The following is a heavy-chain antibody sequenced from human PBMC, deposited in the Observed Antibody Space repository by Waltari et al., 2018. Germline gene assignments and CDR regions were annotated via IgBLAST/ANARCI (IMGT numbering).Heavy chain of an antibody. J-gene: IGHJ3*02. D-gene: IGHD3-16*01. CDR3: ARGGNFFWGDAFDI. V-gene: IGHV4-4*07. CDR1: GGSISSYY. Sequence: QVQLQESGPGLVKPSETLSLTCTVSGGSISSYYWSLIRQPPGKVLEWCGRIYTSGITTHNPCLKIRVPMSVDTSKNQFSLKLSSVTAADPAVYYCARGGNFFWGDAFDIWGQGTMVTVSS. CDR2: IYTSGIT.